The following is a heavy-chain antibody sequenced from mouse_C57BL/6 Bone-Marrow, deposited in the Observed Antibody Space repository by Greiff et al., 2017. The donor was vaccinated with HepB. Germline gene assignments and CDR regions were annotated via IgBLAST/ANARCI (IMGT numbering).Heavy chain of an antibody. CDR3: VRGYYGSPYWYFDV. V-gene: IGHV10-1*01. Sequence: EVHLVESGGGLVQPKGSLKLSCAASGFSFNTYAMNWVRQAPGKGLEWVARIRSKSNNYATYYADSVKDRFTISRDDSESMLYLQMNNLKTEDTAMYYCVRGYYGSPYWYFDVWGTGTTVTVSS. CDR2: IRSKSNNYAT. CDR1: GFSFNTYA. D-gene: IGHD1-1*01. J-gene: IGHJ1*03.